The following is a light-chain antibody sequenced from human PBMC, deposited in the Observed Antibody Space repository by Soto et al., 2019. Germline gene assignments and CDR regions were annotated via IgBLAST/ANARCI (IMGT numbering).Light chain of an antibody. CDR1: QSISTY. CDR2: AAS. Sequence: DIQMTQSPSSLSASVGDRVTITCRASQSISTYLNWYQQKPGKAPKLLIHAASSLQSGVPSRFSGSGSGTDFTLTISSLQPEDFATYYCQQTYSTPPYTFGQGTKLDIK. CDR3: QQTYSTPPYT. J-gene: IGKJ2*01. V-gene: IGKV1-39*01.